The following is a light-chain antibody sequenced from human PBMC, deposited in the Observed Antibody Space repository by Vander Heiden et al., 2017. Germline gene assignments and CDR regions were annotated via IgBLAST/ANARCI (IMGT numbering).Light chain of an antibody. CDR2: DDS. Sequence: SYVLAQPPCVSVAPGTTGRITGGGNKIGSKSVHWYHQKPGQAPVLVVYDDSDRPSGIPERFSGSNSGNTATLTISRVEAGDEADYYCQVWDSSSDQWVFGGGTKLTVL. CDR1: KIGSKS. V-gene: IGLV3-21*03. CDR3: QVWDSSSDQWV. J-gene: IGLJ3*02.